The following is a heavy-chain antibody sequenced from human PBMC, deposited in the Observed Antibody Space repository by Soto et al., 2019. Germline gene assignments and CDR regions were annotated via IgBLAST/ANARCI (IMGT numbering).Heavy chain of an antibody. V-gene: IGHV3-30-3*01. J-gene: IGHJ3*02. D-gene: IGHD3-3*01. CDR2: ISYDGSNK. CDR3: ARDTIQVAFDM. Sequence: PGGSLRLSCAASGFTVSSNYMSWVRQAPGKGLEWVAVISYDGSNKYYADSVKGRFTISRDNSKNTLYLQMNSLRAEDTAVYYCARDTIQVAFDMGGQGTMVTVSS. CDR1: GFTVSSNY.